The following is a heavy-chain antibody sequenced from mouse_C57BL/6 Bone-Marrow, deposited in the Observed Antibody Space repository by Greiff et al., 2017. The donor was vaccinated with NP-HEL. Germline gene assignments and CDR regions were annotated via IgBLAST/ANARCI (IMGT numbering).Heavy chain of an antibody. D-gene: IGHD2-10*02. CDR3: AKGYGIYTGDNAIEY. Sequence: EVNLVESGGGLVKPGGSLKLSCAASGFTFSSYAMSWVRQTPEKRLEWVATISDGGSYTYYPDNVKGRFTISRDNAKNNLYLQMSHLKSEDTAMYYCAKGYGIYTGDNAIEYSGQKTSETASS. V-gene: IGHV5-4*03. CDR1: GFTFSSYA. CDR2: ISDGGSYT. J-gene: IGHJ4*01.